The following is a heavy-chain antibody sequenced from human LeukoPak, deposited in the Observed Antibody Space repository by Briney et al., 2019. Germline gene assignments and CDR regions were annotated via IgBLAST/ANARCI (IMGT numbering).Heavy chain of an antibody. CDR3: AKMARTGNYYYGTDV. CDR1: GNTFTSYD. V-gene: IGHV1-8*01. D-gene: IGHD5-24*01. J-gene: IGHJ6*02. Sequence: ASVKVSCKASGNTFTSYDIIWVRQATGQGLEWMGWTNPKSGNTGYAQRFQGRVSMTSNTSISTAYMELSSLSSDDTAVYYCAKMARTGNYYYGTDVWGQGTTVTVSS. CDR2: TNPKSGNT.